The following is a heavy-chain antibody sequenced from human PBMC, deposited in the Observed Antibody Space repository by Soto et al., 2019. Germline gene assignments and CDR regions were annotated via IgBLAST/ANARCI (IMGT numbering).Heavy chain of an antibody. J-gene: IGHJ4*02. CDR1: GFTFTIFA. Sequence: GGSLRLSCAASGFTFTIFAMSWVRQSPGKGLEWVSTISGSGGSTYYADAVKGRFTISRDNSMGTLYLQMKSLRVEDTAIYYCAKEVSLRSTVAPGYWRQGTLVTVS. CDR2: ISGSGGST. V-gene: IGHV3-23*01. D-gene: IGHD2-15*01. CDR3: AKEVSLRSTVAPGY.